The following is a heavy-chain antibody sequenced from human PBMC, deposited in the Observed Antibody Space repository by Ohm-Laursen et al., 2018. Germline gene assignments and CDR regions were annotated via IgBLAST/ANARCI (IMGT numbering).Heavy chain of an antibody. CDR2: ISYDGSNK. CDR1: GFTFSSYG. Sequence: SLRLSCAASGFTFSSYGMHWVRQAPGKGLEWVAVISYDGSNKYYADSVKGRFTISRDNSKNTLYLQMNSLRAEDTAVYYCAEDRKGAQWLIDYWGQGTLVTVSS. V-gene: IGHV3-30*18. CDR3: AEDRKGAQWLIDY. D-gene: IGHD6-19*01. J-gene: IGHJ4*02.